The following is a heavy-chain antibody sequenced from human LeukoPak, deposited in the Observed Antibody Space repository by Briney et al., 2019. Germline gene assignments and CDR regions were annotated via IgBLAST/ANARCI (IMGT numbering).Heavy chain of an antibody. CDR1: GFMFSSNW. CDR3: ARALTTLTYEGY. CDR2: ISGSNSYI. D-gene: IGHD1-1*01. Sequence: GGSLRLSCAASGFMFSSNWMSWVRLAPGKGLEWVSSISGSNSYIFYADSVKGRFTVSRDNAKDSLYLQMNSLRAEDTAVYYCARALTTLTYEGYWGQGTLVTVSS. V-gene: IGHV3-21*01. J-gene: IGHJ4*02.